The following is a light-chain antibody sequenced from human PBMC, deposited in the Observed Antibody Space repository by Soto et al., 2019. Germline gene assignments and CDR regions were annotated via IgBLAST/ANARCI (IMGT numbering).Light chain of an antibody. J-gene: IGLJ2*01. CDR3: SSYAGSNVV. Sequence: QSALTQPPSASGSPGQSVTISCTGTSSDVGGYNYVSWYQQYPDKAPKLMIYEVTKRPSGVPDRFSGSKSGNTASLTVSGLPAEDEADYYCSSYAGSNVVFGGGTQLTVL. V-gene: IGLV2-8*01. CDR1: SSDVGGYNY. CDR2: EVT.